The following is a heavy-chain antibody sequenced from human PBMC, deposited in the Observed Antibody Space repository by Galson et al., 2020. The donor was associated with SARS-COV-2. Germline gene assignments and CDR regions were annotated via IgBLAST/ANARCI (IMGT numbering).Heavy chain of an antibody. CDR3: ARAHTTVTTPDYFDP. CDR1: RFTFSNYG. J-gene: IGHJ5*02. D-gene: IGHD4-17*01. CDR2: ISYDGSNK. V-gene: IGHV3-30*03. Sequence: GESLKISCAASRFTFSNYGMHWVRQAPGKGLEWVAVISYDGSNKKYADSVKGRFTISRDNSKNTLYLQMNSLRAEDTAVYYCARAHTTVTTPDYFDPWGQGTLVTVSS.